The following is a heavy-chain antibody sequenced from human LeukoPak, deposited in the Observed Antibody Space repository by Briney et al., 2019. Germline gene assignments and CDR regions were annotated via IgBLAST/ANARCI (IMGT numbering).Heavy chain of an antibody. CDR3: AKGEKGYSYAY. D-gene: IGHD5-18*01. CDR2: ISGSGGST. CDR1: GFNFSSYA. Sequence: GGSLRLSCAASGFNFSSYAMSWVRQAPGKGLEWVSAISGSGGSTYYADSVKGRFTISRDNSKNTLYLQMNSLRAEDTAVYYCAKGEKGYSYAYWGQGTLVTVSS. V-gene: IGHV3-23*01. J-gene: IGHJ4*02.